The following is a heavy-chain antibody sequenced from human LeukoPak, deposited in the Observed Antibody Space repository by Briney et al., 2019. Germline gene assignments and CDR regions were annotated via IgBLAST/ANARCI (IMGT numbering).Heavy chain of an antibody. D-gene: IGHD3-10*01. CDR1: GYTFTGYY. CDR2: INPKTGGT. CDR3: ARENFGAVDY. V-gene: IGHV1-2*02. J-gene: IGHJ4*02. Sequence: GASVKVSCKASGYTFTGYYMHWVRQAPGQGLEWMGWINPKTGGTNYAQKFQGRVTMTRDTSITTAYMELSRLISDDRAMYYCARENFGAVDYWGQGTLVTVSP.